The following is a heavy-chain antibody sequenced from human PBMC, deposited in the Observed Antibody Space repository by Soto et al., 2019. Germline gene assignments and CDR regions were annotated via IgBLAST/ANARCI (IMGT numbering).Heavy chain of an antibody. CDR2: IYPGDSDT. D-gene: IGHD6-13*01. V-gene: IGHV5-51*01. J-gene: IGHJ1*01. CDR3: ARHSSVAEDGPD. CDR1: GYSFTTNW. Sequence: PGESLKISCKGSGYSFTTNWIGWVRQMPGEGLEWMGVIYPGDSDTRYSPSFQGQVAISADKSINTAYLQWSSLKASDTAMYYCARHSSVAEDGPDWGQGTLATVSS.